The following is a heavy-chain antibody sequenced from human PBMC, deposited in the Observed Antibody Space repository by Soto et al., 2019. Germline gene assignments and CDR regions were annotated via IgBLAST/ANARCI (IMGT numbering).Heavy chain of an antibody. CDR1: GVSISSSRYY. CDR2: IYYSGST. D-gene: IGHD3-16*02. CDR3: ARQNYDYIWGSYRRPYYSYYYLDV. J-gene: IGHJ6*03. V-gene: IGHV4-39*01. Sequence: TLSLTCTVSGVSISSSRYYWGWIRQPPGKGLEWIGSIYYSGSTYYNPSLKSRVTISVDTSKNQFSLKLSSVTAADTAVYYCARQNYDYIWGSYRRPYYSYYYLDVWGKGT.